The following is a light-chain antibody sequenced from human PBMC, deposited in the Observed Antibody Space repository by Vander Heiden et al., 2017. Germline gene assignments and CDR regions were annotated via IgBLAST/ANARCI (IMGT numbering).Light chain of an antibody. J-gene: IGLJ2*01. CDR1: SSDVGGYHH. V-gene: IGLV2-8*01. CDR2: EVI. CDR3: SSSTGGNNLV. Sequence: QSALTQPPPASGSTGQSVTISCPGTSSDVGGYHHVSWYQQHPGKAPKLMISEVIKRPSGVPDRFSGSKSGSTASLTVSGLQAEDEADYHCSSSTGGNNLVVGGGTKLTVL.